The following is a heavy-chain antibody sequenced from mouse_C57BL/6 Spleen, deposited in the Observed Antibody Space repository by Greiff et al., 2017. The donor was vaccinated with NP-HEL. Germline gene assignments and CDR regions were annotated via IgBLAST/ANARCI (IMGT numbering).Heavy chain of an antibody. CDR2: ISNGGGST. V-gene: IGHV5-12*01. CDR1: GFTFSDYY. CDR3: ARHYYGSEGDAMDY. D-gene: IGHD1-1*01. J-gene: IGHJ4*01. Sequence: EVQVVESGGGLVQPGGSLKLSCAASGFTFSDYYMYWVRQTPEKRLEWVAYISNGGGSTYYPDTVKGRFTISRDNAKNTLYLQMSRLKSEDTAMYYCARHYYGSEGDAMDYWGQGTSVTVSS.